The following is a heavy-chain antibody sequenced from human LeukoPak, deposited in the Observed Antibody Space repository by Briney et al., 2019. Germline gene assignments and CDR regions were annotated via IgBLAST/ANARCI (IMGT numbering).Heavy chain of an antibody. CDR1: GYTFTNYY. J-gene: IGHJ3*02. D-gene: IGHD2-21*02. CDR2: INPSGGST. Sequence: GASVKVSCKASGYTFTNYYIHWVRQAPGQGLECMGIINPSGGSTSYAQKFQGRVTMTRDMSTSTVYMELSSLRSEDTAVYYCAREGIVVVTAIGPYDAFDIWGQGTMVTVSS. V-gene: IGHV1-46*01. CDR3: AREGIVVVTAIGPYDAFDI.